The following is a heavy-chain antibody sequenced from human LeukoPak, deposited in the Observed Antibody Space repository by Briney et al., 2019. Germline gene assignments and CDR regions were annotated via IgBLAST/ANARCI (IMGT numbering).Heavy chain of an antibody. J-gene: IGHJ3*02. CDR1: GFTVSSNY. V-gene: IGHV3-66*01. CDR3: ARALTTVTTDLITGDAFDI. Sequence: GGSLRLSCAASGFTVSSNYMSWVRQAPGKGLEWVSVIYSGGSTYYADSVKGRFTISRDNSKNTLYLQMNSLRAEDTAVYYCARALTTVTTDLITGDAFDIWGQGTMVTVSS. D-gene: IGHD4-17*01. CDR2: IYSGGST.